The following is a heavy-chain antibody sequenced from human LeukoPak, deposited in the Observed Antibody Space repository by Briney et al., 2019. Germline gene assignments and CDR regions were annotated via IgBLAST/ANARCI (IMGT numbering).Heavy chain of an antibody. J-gene: IGHJ4*02. V-gene: IGHV1-69*04. CDR1: GGTFSSYA. CDR3: ARGPDYGGNPMAFDY. Sequence: SVKVSCKASGGTFSSYAISWVRQAPGQGLEWMGRIIPILGIANYAQKFQGRVTITADKSTSTAYMELSSLRSEDTAVCYCARGPDYGGNPMAFDYWGQGTLVTVSS. D-gene: IGHD4-23*01. CDR2: IIPILGIA.